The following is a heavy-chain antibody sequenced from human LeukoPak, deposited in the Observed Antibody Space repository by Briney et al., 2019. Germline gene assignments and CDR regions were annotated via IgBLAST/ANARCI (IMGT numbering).Heavy chain of an antibody. D-gene: IGHD3-16*01. J-gene: IGHJ4*02. CDR3: ASSLGY. Sequence: SETLSLTCTVSGDSISSGSYFWAWIRQPAGKGLEWIVHIYPSGSANYNPSLKSRVTISVDTSKNQFSLKLSSVTAADTAVYYCASSLGYWGQGTLVTVSS. CDR2: IYPSGSA. CDR1: GDSISSGSYF. V-gene: IGHV4-61*09.